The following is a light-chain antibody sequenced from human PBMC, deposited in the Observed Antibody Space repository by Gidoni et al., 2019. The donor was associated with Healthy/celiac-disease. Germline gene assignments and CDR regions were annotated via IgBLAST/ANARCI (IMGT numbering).Light chain of an antibody. CDR1: QSVSSN. V-gene: IGKV3-15*01. CDR2: GAS. Sequence: EIVMPPSPATLSVSPGERATLSCRASQSVSSNLAWYQQKPGQAPRLLIYGASTRATGIPARFSGSGSGTEFTLTISSLQSEDFAVYYCQQYNNWPPLTFXGXTKVEIK. CDR3: QQYNNWPPLT. J-gene: IGKJ4*01.